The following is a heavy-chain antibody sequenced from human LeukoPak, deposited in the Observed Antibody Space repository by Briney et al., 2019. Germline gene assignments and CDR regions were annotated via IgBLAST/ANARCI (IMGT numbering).Heavy chain of an antibody. CDR3: ARGVSYDFWSGYYPPLYYYYYMDV. Sequence: GASVKVSCKASGYTFTGYYMHWVRQAPGQGLEWMGWINPNSGGTSYAQKFQGRVTMTRDTSTSTVYMELSSLRSEDTAVYYCARGVSYDFWSGYYPPLYYYYYMDVWGKGTTVTVSS. CDR2: INPNSGGT. CDR1: GYTFTGYY. V-gene: IGHV1-2*02. D-gene: IGHD3-3*01. J-gene: IGHJ6*03.